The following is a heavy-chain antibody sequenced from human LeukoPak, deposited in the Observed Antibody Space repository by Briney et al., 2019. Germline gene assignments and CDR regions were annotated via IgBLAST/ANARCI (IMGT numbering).Heavy chain of an antibody. J-gene: IGHJ4*02. D-gene: IGHD3-16*02. CDR1: GFTFSNAW. CDR2: IKSKTDGGTT. Sequence: GGSLRLSCAASGFTFSNAWMSWVRQAPGKGLEWVGRIKSKTDGGTTDYAAPVKGRSTISRDDSKNTLYLQMNSLKTEDTAVYYCTTDQARITFGGVIATAYWGQGTLVTVSS. V-gene: IGHV3-15*01. CDR3: TTDQARITFGGVIATAY.